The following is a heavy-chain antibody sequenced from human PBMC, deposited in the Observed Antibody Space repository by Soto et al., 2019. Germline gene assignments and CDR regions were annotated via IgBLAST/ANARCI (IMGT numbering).Heavy chain of an antibody. CDR1: GFTFHTYA. D-gene: IGHD1-7*01. CDR2: ISASGDST. V-gene: IGHV3-23*01. Sequence: PGGSLRLSCVASGFTFHTYAMNWVRQAPGKGLEWVSGISASGDSTYYADSLMGRFTISRDNSKNTLYLQMNSLRAEDTAVYYCSQGTGTTRLYSMDVWGEGTTVTVSS. CDR3: SQGTGTTRLYSMDV. J-gene: IGHJ6*04.